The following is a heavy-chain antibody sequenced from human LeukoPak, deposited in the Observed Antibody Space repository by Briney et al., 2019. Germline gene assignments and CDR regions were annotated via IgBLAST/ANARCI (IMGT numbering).Heavy chain of an antibody. V-gene: IGHV4-34*01. CDR1: GGSFSGYY. CDR3: AREGWLLLRGFDY. CDR2: INHRGST. D-gene: IGHD3-22*01. Sequence: PSETLSLTCAVYGGSFSGYYWSWIRQPPGKGLEWIGEINHRGSTNYNPSLKSRVTISVDTSKNQFSLKLSSVTAADTAVYYCAREGWLLLRGFDYWGQGTLVTVSS. J-gene: IGHJ4*02.